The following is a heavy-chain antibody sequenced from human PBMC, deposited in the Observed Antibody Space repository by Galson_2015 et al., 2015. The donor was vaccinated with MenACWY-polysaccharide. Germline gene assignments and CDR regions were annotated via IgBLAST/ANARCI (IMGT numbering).Heavy chain of an antibody. V-gene: IGHV3-23*01. J-gene: IGHJ4*02. CDR2: VTSSGDAT. CDR3: SRYCSGIRCYSVLDY. Sequence: SLRLSCAASGFTFSSYGMHWVRQAPGKGLEWVSTVTSSGDATYYADSVKGRFTISRDNSRNTLYLQMNSLRAEDTAVYYCSRYCSGIRCYSVLDYWGQGTLVTVSS. D-gene: IGHD2-15*01. CDR1: GFTFSSYG.